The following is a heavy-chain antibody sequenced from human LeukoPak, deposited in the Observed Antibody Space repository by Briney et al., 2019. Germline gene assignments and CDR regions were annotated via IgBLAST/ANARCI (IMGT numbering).Heavy chain of an antibody. CDR1: GFTFSSYA. J-gene: IGHJ4*02. Sequence: QSGGSLRLSCAASGFTFSSYAMSWVRQAPGKGLEWVSAISGSGGSTYFADSVKGRFTISRDNSKNTLYLQMNSLRAEDTAVYYCAKDPGGTGTTDYYFDYWGQGTLVTVSS. CDR3: AKDPGGTGTTDYYFDY. CDR2: ISGSGGST. V-gene: IGHV3-23*01. D-gene: IGHD1-7*01.